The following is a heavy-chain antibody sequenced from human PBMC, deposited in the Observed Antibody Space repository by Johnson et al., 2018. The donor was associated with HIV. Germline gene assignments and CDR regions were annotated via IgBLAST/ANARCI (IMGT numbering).Heavy chain of an antibody. J-gene: IGHJ3*02. D-gene: IGHD3-16*01. CDR1: GFTVSNNY. CDR3: VSVRVGALDI. V-gene: IGHV3-66*01. CDR2: IYSGGST. Sequence: VQLVESGGGLVQPGGSLRLSCAASGFTVSNNYMSWVRQAPGKGLEWVSIIYSGGSTYYADSVKGRFTISRDNSKNTLYIQMNSLRVEDTAVYYCVSVRVGALDIWGQGTMLTVSS.